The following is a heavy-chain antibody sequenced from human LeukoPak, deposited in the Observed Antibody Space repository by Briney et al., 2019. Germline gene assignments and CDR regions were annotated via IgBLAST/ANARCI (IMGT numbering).Heavy chain of an antibody. CDR2: IIPIFGTA. V-gene: IGHV1-69*13. CDR3: ARDGRETTLFDYYYYMDV. Sequence: SVKVSCKASGYTFTSYGISWVRQAPGQGLEWMGGIIPIFGTANYAQKFQGRVTITADESTSTAYMELSSLRSEDTAVYYCARDGRETTLFDYYYYMDVWGKGTTVTVSS. J-gene: IGHJ6*03. CDR1: GYTFTSYG. D-gene: IGHD4-11*01.